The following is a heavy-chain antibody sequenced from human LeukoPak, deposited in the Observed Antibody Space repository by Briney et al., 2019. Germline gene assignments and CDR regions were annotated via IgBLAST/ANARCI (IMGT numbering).Heavy chain of an antibody. Sequence: PGGSLRLSCAASGFSFYNAWMHWVRQAPGKGLEWVGHIKNKRDGGTTDYAAPVKGRFTISRDDSKNTLYLQMNSLKTEDTAVYYCSTTYYYDSSEGYWGQGTLVTVSS. V-gene: IGHV3-15*07. CDR2: IKNKRDGGTT. CDR3: STTYYYDSSEGY. CDR1: GFSFYNAW. D-gene: IGHD3-22*01. J-gene: IGHJ4*02.